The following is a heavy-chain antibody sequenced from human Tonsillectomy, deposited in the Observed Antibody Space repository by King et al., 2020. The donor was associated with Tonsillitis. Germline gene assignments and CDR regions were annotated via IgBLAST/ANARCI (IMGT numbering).Heavy chain of an antibody. D-gene: IGHD5-24*01. Sequence: VQLVESGAEVKKPGESLKISCKGSGYTFSSYWIGWVRQMPGKGLEWMGIISPGDSDTIYSPSFRGQVTISADKSISTAYLQWSSLKASDTAIYYCARRGDGYNYAFDIWGQGTMVTVSS. CDR3: ARRGDGYNYAFDI. CDR2: ISPGDSDT. CDR1: GYTFSSYW. J-gene: IGHJ3*02. V-gene: IGHV5-51*01.